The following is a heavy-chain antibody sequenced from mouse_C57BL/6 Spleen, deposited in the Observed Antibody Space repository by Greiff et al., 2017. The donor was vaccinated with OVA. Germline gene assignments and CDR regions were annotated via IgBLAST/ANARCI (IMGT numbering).Heavy chain of an antibody. J-gene: IGHJ3*01. CDR3: AREDDYAWFAD. Sequence: QVQLQQSGPELVKPGASVKISCKASGYAFSSSWMNWVKQRPGKGLEWIGRIYPGDGDTNYNGKFKGKATLTADKSSSTAYMQLSSLTSEDSAVYFCAREDDYAWFADWGQGTLVTVSA. CDR2: IYPGDGDT. D-gene: IGHD2-4*01. V-gene: IGHV1-82*01. CDR1: GYAFSSSW.